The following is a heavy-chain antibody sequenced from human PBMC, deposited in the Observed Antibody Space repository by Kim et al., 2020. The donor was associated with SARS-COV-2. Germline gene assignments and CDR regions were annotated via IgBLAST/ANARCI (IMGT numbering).Heavy chain of an antibody. J-gene: IGHJ5*02. CDR3: ARGGDSSSWLNWFDP. V-gene: IGHV3-30*01. D-gene: IGHD6-13*01. Sequence: DSVKGRFTSSRDNSKNTLYLQMNSLRPEDTAVYYCARGGDSSSWLNWFDPWGQGTLVTVSS.